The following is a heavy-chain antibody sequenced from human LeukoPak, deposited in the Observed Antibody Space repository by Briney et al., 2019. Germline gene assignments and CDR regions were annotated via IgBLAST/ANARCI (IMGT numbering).Heavy chain of an antibody. CDR1: GYTFTSYD. CDR2: MNPNSGNT. CDR3: ARLGWELWKDYYYMDV. J-gene: IGHJ6*03. D-gene: IGHD1-26*01. V-gene: IGHV1-8*03. Sequence: ASVKVSCKASGYTFTSYDINWVRQATGQGLEWMGWMNPNSGNTGYAQKFQGRVTITRNTSISTAYMELSSLRSEDTAVYYCARLGWELWKDYYYMDVWGKGTTVTVSS.